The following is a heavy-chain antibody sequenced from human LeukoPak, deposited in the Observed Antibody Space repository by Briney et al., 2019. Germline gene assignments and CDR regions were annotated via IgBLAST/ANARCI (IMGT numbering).Heavy chain of an antibody. CDR1: GYTFT. D-gene: IGHD1-14*01. Sequence: ASVKVSCKASGYTFTIHWVRQAPGQGLEWMGIINPSGGSTSYAQKFQGRVTMTRDTSTSTVYMELSSLRSEDTAVYYCARSSGRSPNREYMDVWGKGTTVIVSS. CDR3: ARSSGRSPNREYMDV. V-gene: IGHV1-46*01. CDR2: INPSGGST. J-gene: IGHJ6*03.